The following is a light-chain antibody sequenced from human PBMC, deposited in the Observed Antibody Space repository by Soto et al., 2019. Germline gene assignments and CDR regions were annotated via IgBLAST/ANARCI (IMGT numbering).Light chain of an antibody. Sequence: EIVLTHSPATLSLSPWEIATLSCRASQSVSSYLAWYQQKPGQAPRLLIYDASNRATGIPARFSGSGSGTDFTLPISSLEPEDFAVYYCQQRSNWPPITFGQGTRLEIK. CDR1: QSVSSY. CDR2: DAS. CDR3: QQRSNWPPIT. V-gene: IGKV3-11*01. J-gene: IGKJ5*01.